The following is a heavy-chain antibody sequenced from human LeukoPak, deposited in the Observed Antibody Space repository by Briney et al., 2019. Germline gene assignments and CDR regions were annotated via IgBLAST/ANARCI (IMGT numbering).Heavy chain of an antibody. V-gene: IGHV4-59*01. Sequence: CRVAISVDTSKNQFSLKLSSVTAADTAVYYCARDQGARHYYGMDVWGQGTTVTVSS. CDR3: ARDQGARHYYGMDV. J-gene: IGHJ6*02. D-gene: IGHD3-16*01.